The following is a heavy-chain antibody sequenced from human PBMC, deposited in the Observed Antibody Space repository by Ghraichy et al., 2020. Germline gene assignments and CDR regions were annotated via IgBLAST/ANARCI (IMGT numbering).Heavy chain of an antibody. CDR2: ISRTGGST. CDR1: GFIFSSYA. CDR3: VKAPYAGSGYVEF. V-gene: IGHV3-23*01. Sequence: GGSLRLSCEGSGFIFSSYAMGWVRQAPGKGLEWVSVISRTGGSTYYADSVKGRFSISRDNSKNMVYMQLNSLRVDDTAVYYCVKAPYAGSGYVEFWGRGRLVTVSS. D-gene: IGHD2-15*01. J-gene: IGHJ4*02.